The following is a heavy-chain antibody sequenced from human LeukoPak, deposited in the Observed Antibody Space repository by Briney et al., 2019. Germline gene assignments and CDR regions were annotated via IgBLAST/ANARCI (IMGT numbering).Heavy chain of an antibody. CDR3: ARLVLYDFWSGLPS. CDR2: INHSGST. Sequence: SETLSLTCAVYGGSFSGYYWSWIRQPPGKGLEWIGEINHSGSTNYNPSLKSRVTISVDTSKNQFSLKLSSVTAVDTAVYYCARLVLYDFWSGLPSWGQGTLVTVSS. CDR1: GGSFSGYY. D-gene: IGHD3-3*01. V-gene: IGHV4-34*01. J-gene: IGHJ5*02.